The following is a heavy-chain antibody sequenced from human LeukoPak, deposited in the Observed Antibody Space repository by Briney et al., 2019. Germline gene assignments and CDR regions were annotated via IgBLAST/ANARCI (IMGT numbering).Heavy chain of an antibody. J-gene: IGHJ6*02. Sequence: PGRSLRLSCAASGFTFDDYAMHWVRQAPGKGLEWVSGISWNSGSIGYADSVKGRFTISRDNAKNSLYLQMNSLRAEDTALYYYAKDMGYSYGYLDYYYGMDVWGQGTTVTVSS. CDR3: AKDMGYSYGYLDYYYGMDV. CDR1: GFTFDDYA. CDR2: ISWNSGSI. D-gene: IGHD5-18*01. V-gene: IGHV3-9*01.